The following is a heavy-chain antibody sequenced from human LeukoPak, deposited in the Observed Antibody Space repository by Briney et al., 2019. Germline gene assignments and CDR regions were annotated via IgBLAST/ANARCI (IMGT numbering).Heavy chain of an antibody. Sequence: SETLSLTCTVSGGSISSYYWSWIRQPPGKGLEWIGYIYYSGSTNYNPSLKSRVTISVDTSKNQFSLKLSSVTAADTAVYYCARGESKYYDILTGYLNWFDPWGQGTLVTVSS. CDR1: GGSISSYY. CDR2: IYYSGST. V-gene: IGHV4-59*01. D-gene: IGHD3-9*01. CDR3: ARGESKYYDILTGYLNWFDP. J-gene: IGHJ5*02.